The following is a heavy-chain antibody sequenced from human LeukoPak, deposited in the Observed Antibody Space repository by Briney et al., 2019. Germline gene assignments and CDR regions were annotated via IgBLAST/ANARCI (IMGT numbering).Heavy chain of an antibody. CDR1: GFTFSSYS. CDR3: ARDLTTFDY. D-gene: IGHD4-17*01. V-gene: IGHV3-21*01. J-gene: IGHJ4*02. Sequence: GGSLRLSCAASGFTFSSYSMNWVRQAPGKGLEWVSSISSSSSYIYYPDSVKGRFTISRDNAKNSLYLQMNSLRAEDTAVYYCARDLTTFDYWGQGTLVTVSS. CDR2: ISSSSSYI.